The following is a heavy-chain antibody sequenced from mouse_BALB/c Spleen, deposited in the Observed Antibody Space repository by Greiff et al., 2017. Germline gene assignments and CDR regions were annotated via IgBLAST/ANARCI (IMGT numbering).Heavy chain of an antibody. Sequence: QVQLQQSGAELVKPGASVKLSCKASGYTFTSYWMHWVKQRPGQGLEWIGEIDPSDSYTNYNQKFKGKATLTVDKSSSTAYMQLSSLTSEDSAVYYCARSKGYLYAMDYWGQGTSVTVSS. J-gene: IGHJ4*01. V-gene: IGHV1-69*02. CDR1: GYTFTSYW. CDR3: ARSKGYLYAMDY. CDR2: IDPSDSYT. D-gene: IGHD5-1*01.